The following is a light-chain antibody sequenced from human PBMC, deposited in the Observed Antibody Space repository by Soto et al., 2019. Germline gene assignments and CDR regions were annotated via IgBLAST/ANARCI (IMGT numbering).Light chain of an antibody. Sequence: QSVLTQPPSASGSPGQSVTISCTGTSSDVGGYNFVSWYQQHPGKVPKPVIFEVSKRPSGVPDRFSGSKSGNTAFLTVSGLLAEDEADYYCSSFGGGNKVLFGGGIKLTVL. CDR1: SSDVGGYNF. CDR2: EVS. J-gene: IGLJ3*02. CDR3: SSFGGGNKVL. V-gene: IGLV2-8*01.